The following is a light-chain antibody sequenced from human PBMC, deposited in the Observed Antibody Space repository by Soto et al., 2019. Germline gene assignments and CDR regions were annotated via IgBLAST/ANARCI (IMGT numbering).Light chain of an antibody. Sequence: EIVMTQSPATLSVSPGERATLSCRASQTISSRYLAWYQQKPGQAPRLLIYGASTRATGIPARVSGSGSGTEFTLTITSLQSEDFAVSYCQQYKYCQLTIGGGFRVEIK. CDR2: GAS. V-gene: IGKV3-15*01. CDR3: QQYKYCQLT. CDR1: QTISSRY. J-gene: IGKJ4*01.